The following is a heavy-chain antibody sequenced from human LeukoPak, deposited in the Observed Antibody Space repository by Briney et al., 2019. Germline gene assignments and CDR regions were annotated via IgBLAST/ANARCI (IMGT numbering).Heavy chain of an antibody. V-gene: IGHV4-34*01. CDR2: SNDSGGT. D-gene: IGHD1-26*01. CDR1: GGTFSGYY. Sequence: PSETLSLTCAVYGGTFSGYYWSWIRQPPGKRLEWVRESNDSGGTNYNPSLKSRVTISADKSKNQVSLKLTSVTAADTAVYYCARLSVIVGSTLEYYYYYMDVWGQGTTVTVSS. J-gene: IGHJ6*03. CDR3: ARLSVIVGSTLEYYYYYMDV.